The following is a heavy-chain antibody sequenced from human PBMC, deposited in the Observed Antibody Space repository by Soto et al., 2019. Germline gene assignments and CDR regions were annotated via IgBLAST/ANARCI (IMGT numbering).Heavy chain of an antibody. CDR2: ISGSGGST. Sequence: GGSLRLSCAASGFTFSSYAMSWVRQAPGKGLEWVSAISGSGGSTYYADSVKGRFTISRDNSKNTLYLQMNSLRAEDTAVYYCAKGRGYCTSGVCYTRTNRIPWFDPWGQGTLVTVSS. V-gene: IGHV3-23*01. CDR3: AKGRGYCTSGVCYTRTNRIPWFDP. CDR1: GFTFSSYA. D-gene: IGHD2-8*01. J-gene: IGHJ5*02.